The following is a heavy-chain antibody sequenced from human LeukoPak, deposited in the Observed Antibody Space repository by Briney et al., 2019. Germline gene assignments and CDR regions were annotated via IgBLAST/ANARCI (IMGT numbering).Heavy chain of an antibody. Sequence: GGSLRLSCAASGFNFNVYDVHWVRQAPGKGLEWVAFISHDGIKTSYADSVKGRFTISRDNSKDTTYLQMNSLRPDDTAVFFYVRGPQYNNGILDFWGQGTLVTVSS. J-gene: IGHJ4*02. V-gene: IGHV3-30*01. CDR3: VRGPQYNNGILDF. CDR2: ISHDGIKT. CDR1: GFNFNVYD. D-gene: IGHD3-10*01.